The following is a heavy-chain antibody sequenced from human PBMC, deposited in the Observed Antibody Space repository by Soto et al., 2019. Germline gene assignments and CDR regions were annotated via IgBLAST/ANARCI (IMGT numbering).Heavy chain of an antibody. CDR2: ITTAGDT. V-gene: IGHV3-13*01. CDR3: ARELHGGSYGMDV. J-gene: IGHJ6*02. Sequence: GGSLRLSCAASGFTFSNYDMHWVRQVTGKGLEWVSGITTAGDTYYPGSVKGRFTISREKAKNSLYLQMNSLSAGDTAAYYCARELHGGSYGMDVWGQGTTVTV. CDR1: GFTFSNYD.